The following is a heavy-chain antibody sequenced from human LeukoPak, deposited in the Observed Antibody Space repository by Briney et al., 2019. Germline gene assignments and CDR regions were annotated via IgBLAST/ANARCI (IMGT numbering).Heavy chain of an antibody. Sequence: GRSLRLSCAASGFTFSSYAMHWVRQAPGKGLEWVAVTSYDGSNKYCADSVKGRFTISRDNSKNTLYLKMNSLRAEDTAVYYCARPRSSIYYYYGMDVWGKGTTVTVS. J-gene: IGHJ6*04. CDR3: ARPRSSIYYYYGMDV. V-gene: IGHV3-30*04. CDR1: GFTFSSYA. CDR2: TSYDGSNK.